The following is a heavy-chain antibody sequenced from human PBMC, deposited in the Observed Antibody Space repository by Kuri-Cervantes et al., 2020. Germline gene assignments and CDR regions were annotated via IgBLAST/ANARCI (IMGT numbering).Heavy chain of an antibody. CDR1: GGSIINYY. V-gene: IGHV4-59*05. Sequence: SETLSLTCSVSGGSIINYYWSWIRQPPGKGLEWIGSIYYSGSTYYNPSLKSRVTISVDTSKNQFSLKLNSVTTTDTAVYYCASKDRRNYYFDRWGQGTLVTVSS. CDR2: IYYSGST. J-gene: IGHJ4*02. D-gene: IGHD2-15*01. CDR3: ASKDRRNYYFDR.